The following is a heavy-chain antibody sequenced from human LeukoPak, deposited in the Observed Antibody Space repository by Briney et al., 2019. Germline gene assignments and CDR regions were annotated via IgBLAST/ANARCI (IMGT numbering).Heavy chain of an antibody. CDR3: TTFFWSSYYSDYYYYYMDV. J-gene: IGHJ6*03. CDR1: GFTFSNAW. Sequence: VWSLRLSCAASGFTFSNAWMTRVLQAPRKGLERVGQIKTKADGGTTDYAAPVRRRLTISREDSKNTLYLQMNSLKTEDTALYYCTTFFWSSYYSDYYYYYMDVWGKGTTVTISS. D-gene: IGHD3-3*01. V-gene: IGHV3-15*01. CDR2: IKTKADGGTT.